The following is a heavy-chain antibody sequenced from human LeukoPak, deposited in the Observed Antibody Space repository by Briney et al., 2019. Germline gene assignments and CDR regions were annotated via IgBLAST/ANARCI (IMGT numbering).Heavy chain of an antibody. CDR2: SSAYNDNI. J-gene: IGHJ6*03. CDR3: ARAPHSSGLYLPWGYMDV. V-gene: IGHV1-18*01. CDR1: GYTFSNYG. Sequence: ASVEVSCKASGYTFSNYGISWGRQAPGQGLELMGWSSAYNDNINYAQKLQGRVTMTTDTSTTTAYMELRSLRSDDTAVYYCARAPHSSGLYLPWGYMDVWGKGTTVTISS. D-gene: IGHD6-19*01.